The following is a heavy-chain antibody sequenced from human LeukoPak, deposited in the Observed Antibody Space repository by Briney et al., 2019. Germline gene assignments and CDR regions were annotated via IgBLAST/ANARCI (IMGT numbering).Heavy chain of an antibody. CDR2: INHSGST. CDR1: GFTFSSYS. Sequence: GSLRLSCAASGFTFSSYSMNWVRQPPGKGLEWIGEINHSGSTNYNPSLKSRVTISVDTSKNQFSLKLSSVTAADTAVYYCARPTRRYSYALDYWGQGTLVTVSS. D-gene: IGHD5-18*01. V-gene: IGHV4-34*01. J-gene: IGHJ4*02. CDR3: ARPTRRYSYALDY.